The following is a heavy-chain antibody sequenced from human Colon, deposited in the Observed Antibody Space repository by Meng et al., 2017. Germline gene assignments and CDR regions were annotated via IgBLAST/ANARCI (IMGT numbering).Heavy chain of an antibody. Sequence: GGSLRLSCAAFGFSFSSFEMDWVRQAPGKGLEWVSYISDGGLKIYYAGSVGGRFTISRDDAKNSLYLQMNSLRAEDTAVYYCARDYFHYYGMDLWGQGTTVTVSS. J-gene: IGHJ6*01. CDR3: ARDYFHYYGMDL. CDR1: GFSFSSFE. CDR2: ISDGGLKI. V-gene: IGHV3-48*03.